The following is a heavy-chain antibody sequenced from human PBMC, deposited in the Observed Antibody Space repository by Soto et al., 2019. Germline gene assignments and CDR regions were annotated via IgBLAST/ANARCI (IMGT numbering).Heavy chain of an antibody. CDR2: IYYSGST. V-gene: IGHV4-59*01. D-gene: IGHD2-2*01. Sequence: QVQLQESGPGLVKPSETLSLTCTVSGGSISSYYWSWIRQPPGKGLEWIGYIYYSGSTNYNPSLMSRVIITAVTSKNQYSLQLSSVAAADTAVYYCSTSSACSSTSSYAAWYYYYMDVWGKGTTVTVSS. CDR1: GGSISSYY. J-gene: IGHJ6*03. CDR3: STSSACSSTSSYAAWYYYYMDV.